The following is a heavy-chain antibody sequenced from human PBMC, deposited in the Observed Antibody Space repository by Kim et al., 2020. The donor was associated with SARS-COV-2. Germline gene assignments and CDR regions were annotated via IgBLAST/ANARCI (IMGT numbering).Heavy chain of an antibody. J-gene: IGHJ4*02. Sequence: GGSLRLSCAASGFTFSSYGMHWVRQAPGKGLEWVAVIWYDGSNKNYAESVKGRFTISRDNSKNTLYLQMDSLRAEDTALYYCARDPNPPYYYDSSGHNYFDYWGQGTLVTVSS. CDR1: GFTFSSYG. CDR2: IWYDGSNK. CDR3: ARDPNPPYYYDSSGHNYFDY. V-gene: IGHV3-33*01. D-gene: IGHD3-22*01.